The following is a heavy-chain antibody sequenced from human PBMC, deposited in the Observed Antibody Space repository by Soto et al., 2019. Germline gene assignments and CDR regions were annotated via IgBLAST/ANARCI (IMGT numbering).Heavy chain of an antibody. CDR2: IYYSGST. CDR1: GGSISSSSYY. D-gene: IGHD6-6*01. J-gene: IGHJ4*02. Sequence: SETLSLTCTVSGGSISSSSYYWGWLRQPPGKGLEWIGSIYYSGSTYYNPSLKSRVTISVDTPKNQFSLKLSSVTAADTAVYYCARRPLQKYSSSHGGFFDYWGQGTLVTVSS. V-gene: IGHV4-39*01. CDR3: ARRPLQKYSSSHGGFFDY.